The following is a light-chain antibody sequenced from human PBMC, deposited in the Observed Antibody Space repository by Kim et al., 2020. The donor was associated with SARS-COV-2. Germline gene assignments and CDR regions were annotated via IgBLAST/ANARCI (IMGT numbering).Light chain of an antibody. CDR2: DAS. J-gene: IGKJ4*01. CDR3: QQYGGSPLT. CDR1: QSVASSY. Sequence: PGERATLSCRASQSVASSYLAWYQQKPGQAPRLLIYDASNRATDIPDRFSGSGSGTDFTLTISRLEPEDYAVYFCQQYGGSPLTFGGGTKVDIK. V-gene: IGKV3-20*01.